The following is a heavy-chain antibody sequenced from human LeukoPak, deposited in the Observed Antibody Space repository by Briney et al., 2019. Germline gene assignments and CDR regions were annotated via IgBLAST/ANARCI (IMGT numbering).Heavy chain of an antibody. CDR3: ARLNYYDSSGYPGYFDN. D-gene: IGHD3-22*01. Sequence: SGGSLRLSCAASGFSFSSYWMSWVRQAPGKGLEWVANIKQDGSEKYYVDSVKGRFTISRDNAKKSLYLQMNSLRAEDTAVYYRARLNYYDSSGYPGYFDNWGQGTLVTVSS. CDR1: GFSFSSYW. V-gene: IGHV3-7*01. CDR2: IKQDGSEK. J-gene: IGHJ4*02.